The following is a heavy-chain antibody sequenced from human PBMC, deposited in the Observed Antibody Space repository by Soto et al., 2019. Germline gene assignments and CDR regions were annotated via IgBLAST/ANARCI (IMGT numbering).Heavy chain of an antibody. D-gene: IGHD5-12*01. J-gene: IGHJ4*02. V-gene: IGHV3-64*01. CDR3: ARGSGYSGYGLDY. CDR2: ISSNGCST. CDR1: GFTFSSYA. Sequence: EVQLVESGGGLVQPGGSLRLSCAASGFTFSSYAMHWVRQAPGKGLEYVSAISSNGCSTYYANSVKGRFTISRDNSKNTLYLQMGSLRAEDMAVYYCARGSGYSGYGLDYWGQGTLVTVSS.